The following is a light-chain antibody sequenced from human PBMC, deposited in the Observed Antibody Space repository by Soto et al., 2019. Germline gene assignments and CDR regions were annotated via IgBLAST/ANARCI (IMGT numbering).Light chain of an antibody. CDR1: SSNIGADYH. J-gene: IGLJ1*01. CDR3: QSYDSSMSGRFV. Sequence: QSVLTQPPSVSGAPGQRVTISCTGSSSNIGADYHVHWYQQLPGTAPKLLIYGNSNRPSGVPDRFSGSKSGTSASLAITGLQAEDEAEYYYQSYDSSMSGRFVFGTGTKVTVL. CDR2: GNS. V-gene: IGLV1-40*01.